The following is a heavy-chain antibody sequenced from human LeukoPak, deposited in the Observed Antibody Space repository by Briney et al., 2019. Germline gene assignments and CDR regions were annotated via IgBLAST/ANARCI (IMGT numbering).Heavy chain of an antibody. J-gene: IGHJ5*02. D-gene: IGHD1-7*01. V-gene: IGHV5-10-1*01. CDR1: GDRFTSYR. Sequence: GESLRISCKGSGDRFTSYRISWVRQMPGKGLEWMGRIDPSDSYTNYSPSFQGHATISADKSISTAYLQWSSLKASDNAMYYCAQSRITGTTDWFDPWGQGTLVTVSS. CDR2: IDPSDSYT. CDR3: AQSRITGTTDWFDP.